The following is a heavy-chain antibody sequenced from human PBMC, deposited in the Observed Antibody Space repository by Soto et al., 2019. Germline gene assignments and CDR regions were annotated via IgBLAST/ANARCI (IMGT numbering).Heavy chain of an antibody. D-gene: IGHD5-18*01. Sequence: PGGSLRLSCAASGFTFSSCAMSWVRQAPGKGLEWVSAISGSGGSTYYADSVKGRFTISRDNSKNTLYLQMNSLRAEDTAVYYCAKESSGYSYGLYYFDYWGQGTLVTVSS. CDR3: AKESSGYSYGLYYFDY. V-gene: IGHV3-23*01. J-gene: IGHJ4*02. CDR1: GFTFSSCA. CDR2: ISGSGGST.